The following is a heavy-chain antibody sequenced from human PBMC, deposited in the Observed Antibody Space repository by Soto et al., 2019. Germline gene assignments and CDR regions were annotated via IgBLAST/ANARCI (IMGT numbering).Heavy chain of an antibody. CDR1: GFTCSSYS. CDR3: ARDQEEGWRGSSLYYYYGMDV. Sequence: PGVPQILSCGAAGFTCSSYSMNWVRQAPGKGLEWVSSISSSSSYIYYADSVKGRFTISRDNAKNSLYLQMNSLRAEDTAVYYCARDQEEGWRGSSLYYYYGMDVWGQGTTVTVSS. V-gene: IGHV3-21*01. D-gene: IGHD6-13*01. J-gene: IGHJ6*02. CDR2: ISSSSSYI.